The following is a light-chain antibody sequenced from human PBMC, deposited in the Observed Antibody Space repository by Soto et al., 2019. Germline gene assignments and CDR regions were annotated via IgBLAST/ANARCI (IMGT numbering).Light chain of an antibody. CDR1: TSDVGGYNY. V-gene: IGLV2-14*01. CDR3: SSYTSSTFVV. Sequence: QSALTRPASVSGSPGQSITISCTGTTSDVGGYNYVSWYQQHPGKAPKLMIYDVSNRPSGVSNRFSGSKSGNTASLTISGLQAEEEADYYCSSYTSSTFVVFGGGTKLTVL. J-gene: IGLJ2*01. CDR2: DVS.